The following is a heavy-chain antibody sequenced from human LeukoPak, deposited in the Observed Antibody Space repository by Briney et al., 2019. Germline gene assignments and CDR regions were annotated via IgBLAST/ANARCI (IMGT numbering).Heavy chain of an antibody. CDR2: ISSSSSTI. CDR3: ARDILPIRGGVLYSSEEVLVDP. D-gene: IGHD6-19*01. Sequence: GGSLRLSCAASGFTFSSYSMNWVRQAPGKGLEWVSYISSSSSTIYYADSVKGRFTISRDNAKNSLYLQMNSLRAEDTAVYYCARDILPIRGGVLYSSEEVLVDPWGQGTLVTVSS. CDR1: GFTFSSYS. J-gene: IGHJ5*02. V-gene: IGHV3-48*04.